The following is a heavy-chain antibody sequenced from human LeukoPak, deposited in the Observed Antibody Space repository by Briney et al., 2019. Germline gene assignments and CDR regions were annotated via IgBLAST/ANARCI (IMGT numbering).Heavy chain of an antibody. CDR3: AAYRFRGDTHYFDY. J-gene: IGHJ4*02. CDR1: GVSITSYY. V-gene: IGHV4-59*01. Sequence: PSETLSLTCAVSGVSITSYYWTWIRLPPGKGLEWIAYIYHTGSTNYNPSLSSRVTISVDTSKNQFSLKLSSVTAADTAFYYCAAYRFRGDTHYFDYWGQGTLVIVSS. CDR2: IYHTGST. D-gene: IGHD3-10*01.